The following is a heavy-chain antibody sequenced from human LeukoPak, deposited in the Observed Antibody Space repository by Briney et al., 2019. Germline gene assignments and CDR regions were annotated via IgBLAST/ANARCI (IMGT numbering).Heavy chain of an antibody. J-gene: IGHJ4*02. D-gene: IGHD6-6*01. Sequence: SETLSLTCAVSGGSMSSGGYYWSWIQQPPGKGLEWIGYIYDGGNTYYNPSLESRVTTSVDRSKNQFSLNLSSMTAADTAIYYCARGAYSSSSAWSFGYWGQGTLVTVSS. CDR1: GGSMSSGGYY. CDR3: ARGAYSSSSAWSFGY. CDR2: IYDGGNT. V-gene: IGHV4-30-2*01.